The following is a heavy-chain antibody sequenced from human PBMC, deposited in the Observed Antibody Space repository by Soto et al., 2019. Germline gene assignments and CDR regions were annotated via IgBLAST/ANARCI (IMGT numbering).Heavy chain of an antibody. CDR1: GYTFTSYG. D-gene: IGHD6-13*01. CDR3: ARDHVFRSSSWSFYDY. CDR2: INPNSGGT. Sequence: ASVKVSCKASGYTFTSYGISWGRQAPGQGLEWMGWINPNSGGTNYAQKFQGWVTMTRDTSISTAYMELSRLRSDDTAVYYCARDHVFRSSSWSFYDYWGQGTLVTVSS. V-gene: IGHV1-2*04. J-gene: IGHJ4*02.